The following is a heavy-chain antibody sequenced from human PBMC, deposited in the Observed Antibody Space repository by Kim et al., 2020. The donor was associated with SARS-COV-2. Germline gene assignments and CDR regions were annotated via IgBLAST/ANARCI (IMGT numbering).Heavy chain of an antibody. CDR1: GFTFSDSP. D-gene: IGHD3-3*01. J-gene: IGHJ4*02. CDR2: ITSKAYGGTT. V-gene: IGHV3-49*03. CDR3: SRGLGVVVGGWYFDY. Sequence: GGSLRLSCAGSGFTFSDSPMSWFRQAPGKGPEWVAFITSKAYGGTTHYAASVEGRFTISRDDSRGIASLQMNSLKSDDTAVYHCSRGLGVVVGGWYFDYWGQGTPVTVSS.